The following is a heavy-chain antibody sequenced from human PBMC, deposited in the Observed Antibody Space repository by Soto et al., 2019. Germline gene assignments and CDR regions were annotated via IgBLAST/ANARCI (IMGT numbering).Heavy chain of an antibody. CDR1: GGSISSYY. D-gene: IGHD3-22*01. Sequence: SETLSLTCTVSGGSISSYYWSWIRQPPGKGLEWIGCIYYSGSTNYNPSLKSRVTISVDTSKNQFSLKLSSVTAADTAVYYCARDNGREQYYDSSGYWYYFDYWGQGTLVTVS. J-gene: IGHJ4*02. CDR2: IYYSGST. CDR3: ARDNGREQYYDSSGYWYYFDY. V-gene: IGHV4-59*01.